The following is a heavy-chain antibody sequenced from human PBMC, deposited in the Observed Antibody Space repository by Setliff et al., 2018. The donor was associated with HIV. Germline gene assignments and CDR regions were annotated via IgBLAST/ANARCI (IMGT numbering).Heavy chain of an antibody. CDR1: GGPLSGHY. Sequence: SETLSLTCAVYGGPLSGHYWSWIRQPPGQGLEWIGETSHSGKTDYNPSLKSRVTISVDTSKNQFSLKLTSVTAADTAVYYCVTSSSWSSRLNFWGPGMWVTVSS. J-gene: IGHJ4*02. V-gene: IGHV4-34*01. CDR2: TSHSGKT. CDR3: VTSSSWSSRLNF. D-gene: IGHD2-2*01.